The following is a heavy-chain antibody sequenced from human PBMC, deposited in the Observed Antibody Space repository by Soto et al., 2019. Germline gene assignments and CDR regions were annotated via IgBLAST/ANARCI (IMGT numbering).Heavy chain of an antibody. CDR1: GDSVISAHW. D-gene: IGHD6-25*01. CDR2: IYHNGDT. V-gene: IGHV4-4*02. Sequence: QVQLQESGPGLVKPSGTLSLTCAISGDSVISAHWWSWVRQPPGKGLEWIGEIYHNGDTSYNPSLQSRVNMSVDKSKNQFSLNLRSVTAEDTAKYYFARGRAAALSGWLDPWGQGTLVIVSS. J-gene: IGHJ5*02. CDR3: ARGRAAALSGWLDP.